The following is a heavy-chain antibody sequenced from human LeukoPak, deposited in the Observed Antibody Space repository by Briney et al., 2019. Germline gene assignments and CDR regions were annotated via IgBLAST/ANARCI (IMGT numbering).Heavy chain of an antibody. J-gene: IGHJ6*03. CDR2: ISSSSSYI. CDR1: GFTFSSYS. CDR3: ARDPYSGNYGSYYYYYMDV. V-gene: IGHV3-21*01. D-gene: IGHD3-22*01. Sequence: GGSLRLSCAASGFTFSSYSMSWVRQAPGKGLEWVSSISSSSSYIYYADSVKGRFTISRDNAKNSLYLQINSLGPEDTAVYFCARDPYSGNYGSYYYYYMDVWGKGTTVTVSS.